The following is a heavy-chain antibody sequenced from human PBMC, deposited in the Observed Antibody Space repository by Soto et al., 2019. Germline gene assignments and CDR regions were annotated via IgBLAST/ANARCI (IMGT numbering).Heavy chain of an antibody. CDR3: AAGYCSSTSCPRMDV. V-gene: IGHV1-8*01. CDR2: MNPNSGNT. J-gene: IGHJ6*02. D-gene: IGHD2-2*01. CDR1: GYTFTSYD. Sequence: GASVKVSCKASGYTFTSYDINWVRQATGQGLEWMGWMNPNSGNTGYAQKFQGRVTMTRNTSISTAYMELSSLRSEDTAVYYCAAGYCSSTSCPRMDVWGQGTTVTVSS.